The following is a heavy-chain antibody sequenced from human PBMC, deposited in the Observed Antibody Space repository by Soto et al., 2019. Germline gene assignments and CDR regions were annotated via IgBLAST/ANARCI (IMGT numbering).Heavy chain of an antibody. CDR3: AREVGTQAVAVRGNWFDP. CDR1: GGSFSGYY. D-gene: IGHD6-19*01. V-gene: IGHV4-34*01. Sequence: SETLSLTCAVYGGSFSGYYWSWIRQPQGKGLEWIGEINHSGSTNYNPSLKSRVTISVDTSKNQFSLKLSSVTAADTAVYYCAREVGTQAVAVRGNWFDPWGQGTLVTVSS. J-gene: IGHJ5*02. CDR2: INHSGST.